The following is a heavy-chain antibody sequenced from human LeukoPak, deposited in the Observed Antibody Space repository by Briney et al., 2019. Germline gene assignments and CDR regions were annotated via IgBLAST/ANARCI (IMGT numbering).Heavy chain of an antibody. CDR2: IYYSGST. J-gene: IGHJ3*02. CDR3: AREDEDAFDI. V-gene: IGHV4-59*01. CDR1: GGSISSYY. Sequence: NPSETLSLTCTVSGGSISSYYWSWIRQPPGKGLEWIGYIYYSGSTNYNPSLKSRVTISVDTSKNQFSLKLSSVTAADTAVYYCAREDEDAFDIWGQGTMVTVSS.